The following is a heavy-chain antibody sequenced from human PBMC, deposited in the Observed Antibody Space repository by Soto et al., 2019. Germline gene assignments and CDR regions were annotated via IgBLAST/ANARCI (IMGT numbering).Heavy chain of an antibody. V-gene: IGHV4-39*01. CDR3: AKGGSGSYSNAFDI. J-gene: IGHJ3*02. CDR2: IYYSGST. CDR1: GGSISSSSYY. D-gene: IGHD3-10*01. Sequence: SETLSLTCTVSGGSISSSSYYWGWIRQPPGKGLEWIGSIYYSGSTCYNPSLKSRVTISVDTPKNQFSLKLSSVTAADTAVYYCAKGGSGSYSNAFDIWGQGTMVTVS.